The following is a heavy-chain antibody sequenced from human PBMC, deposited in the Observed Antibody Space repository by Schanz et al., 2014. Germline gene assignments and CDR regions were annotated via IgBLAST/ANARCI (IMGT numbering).Heavy chain of an antibody. CDR2: IYASGAT. Sequence: EQLVESGGGLVKPGGSLRLSCGGSGFTFSTYAMSWVRQAPGKGLEWVSTIYASGATYYADSVKRRFTISRDISKNTLHLQVTSLRAEDTAIYYCARDGNYYGSRNYYKTPYYFDYWGQGTLVTVSS. D-gene: IGHD3-10*01. V-gene: IGHV3-66*01. CDR1: GFTFSTYA. J-gene: IGHJ4*02. CDR3: ARDGNYYGSRNYYKTPYYFDY.